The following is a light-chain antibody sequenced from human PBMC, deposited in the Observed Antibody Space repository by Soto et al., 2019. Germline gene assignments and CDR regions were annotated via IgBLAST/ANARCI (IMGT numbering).Light chain of an antibody. Sequence: EIVLTQSPATLSLSPGERATLSCRASQSISHYLAWYQQKPGQAPRLLIYGASSRATGIPDRFSGSGSGTDFTLTISRLEPEDFAVYYCQQYGSSPQTFGQGTKVDIK. CDR3: QQYGSSPQT. CDR1: QSISHY. V-gene: IGKV3-20*01. J-gene: IGKJ1*01. CDR2: GAS.